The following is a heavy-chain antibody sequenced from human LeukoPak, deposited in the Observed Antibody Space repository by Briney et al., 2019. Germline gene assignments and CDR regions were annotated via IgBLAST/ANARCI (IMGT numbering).Heavy chain of an antibody. CDR1: GFIFSSYD. CDR3: ARGESFAFDV. CDR2: ISRAGDRT. Sequence: PGGSLRLSCVGSGFIFSSYDMGWVRQAPGKGQEWVSSISRAGDRTYYEDSVKGRFTISRDNPRNTMYLQMNSLRAEDTAVYYCARGESFAFDVWGQGTMVTVSS. V-gene: IGHV3-23*01. J-gene: IGHJ3*01.